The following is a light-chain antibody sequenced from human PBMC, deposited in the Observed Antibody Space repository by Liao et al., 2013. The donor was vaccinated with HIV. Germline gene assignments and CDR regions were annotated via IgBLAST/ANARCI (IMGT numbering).Light chain of an antibody. J-gene: IGLJ1*01. CDR2: QDT. CDR3: QAWDSTAAV. Sequence: SYELTQPPSVSVSPGQTASITCSGDKLGDKYACWYQQKPGQSPVLVIYQDTKRPSGIPERFSASKSGHTATLTISGAQAMDEADYYCQAWDSTAAVFGTGTEVTVL. V-gene: IGLV3-1*01. CDR1: KLGDKY.